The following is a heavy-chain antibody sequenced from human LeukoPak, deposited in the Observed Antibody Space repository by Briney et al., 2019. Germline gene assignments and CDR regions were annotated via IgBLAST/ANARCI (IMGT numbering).Heavy chain of an antibody. Sequence: PGGSLRLSCAASGFTFSSYVMSWVRQAPGKGLEWVSAISGSGGSTYYADSVKGRFTISRDSSKNTLYLQMNSLRAEDTALYYCAKDDYASGSYRPLDYWGQGTLVTVSS. J-gene: IGHJ4*02. CDR3: AKDDYASGSYRPLDY. CDR1: GFTFSSYV. D-gene: IGHD3-10*01. CDR2: ISGSGGST. V-gene: IGHV3-23*01.